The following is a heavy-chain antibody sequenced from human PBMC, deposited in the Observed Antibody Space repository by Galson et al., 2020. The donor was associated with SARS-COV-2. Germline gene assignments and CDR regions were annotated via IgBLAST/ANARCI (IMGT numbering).Heavy chain of an antibody. D-gene: IGHD6-19*01. Sequence: GESLKISCAVSGFTFNDFWMSWFRQAPGKGLEWVAHIKGDGSETNYADFVKGRFSISRDNAANALYLQMNSLRVEDSAVYYCSREGWQGGYWGQGTRVTVSS. V-gene: IGHV3-7*01. CDR1: GFTFNDFW. J-gene: IGHJ4*02. CDR2: IKGDGSET. CDR3: SREGWQGGY.